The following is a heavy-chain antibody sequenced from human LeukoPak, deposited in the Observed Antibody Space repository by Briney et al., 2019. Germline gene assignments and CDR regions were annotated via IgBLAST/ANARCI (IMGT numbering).Heavy chain of an antibody. CDR2: INPNSGDT. J-gene: IGHJ4*02. CDR1: GYTFTAYY. D-gene: IGHD3-22*01. V-gene: IGHV1-2*02. Sequence: ASVKVSCKASGYTFTAYYLHWVRQAPGQGLEWMGWINPNSGDTNFAQKFQGRVTMTRDTSISTAYMELSRLRSDDTAVYYCAREYYDSSAYNQEAIDYWGQGTLVTVSS. CDR3: AREYYDSSAYNQEAIDY.